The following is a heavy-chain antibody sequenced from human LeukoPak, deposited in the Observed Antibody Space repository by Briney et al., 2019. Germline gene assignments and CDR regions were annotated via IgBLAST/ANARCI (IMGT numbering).Heavy chain of an antibody. Sequence: PGGSLILSCAASGFTFSSYEMNSVRQARGKGLEWVSYISSSGSTIYYADSVKGRFTISSDDAKNLVLLQMNSLRVEDTAVYYCARDGVAGGFDYWGQGILVTVSS. D-gene: IGHD6-19*01. CDR2: ISSSGSTI. J-gene: IGHJ4*01. V-gene: IGHV3-48*03. CDR1: GFTFSSYE. CDR3: ARDGVAGGFDY.